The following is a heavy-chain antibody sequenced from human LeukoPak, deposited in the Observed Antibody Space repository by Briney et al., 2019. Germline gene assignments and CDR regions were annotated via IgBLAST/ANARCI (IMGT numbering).Heavy chain of an antibody. V-gene: IGHV1-8*03. CDR1: GYTFTSYD. D-gene: IGHD1-26*01. CDR2: MNPNSGNT. Sequence: ASVKVSCKASGYTFTSYDINWVRRATGQGLEWMGWMNPNSGNTGYAQKFQGRVTITRNTSISTAYMELSSLRSEDTAVYYCARGRNKGIVGAKTYYFDYWGQGTLVTVSS. CDR3: ARGRNKGIVGAKTYYFDY. J-gene: IGHJ4*02.